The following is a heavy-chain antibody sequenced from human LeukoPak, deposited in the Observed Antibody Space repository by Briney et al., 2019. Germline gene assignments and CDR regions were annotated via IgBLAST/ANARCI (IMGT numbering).Heavy chain of an antibody. D-gene: IGHD3-22*01. Sequence: PGGSLRLSCAASGFTFSSYGMHWVRQAPGKGLEWVAVISYDGSNKYYADSVKGRFTISRDNSKSTLYLQMNSLRAEDTAVYYCAKSDYYSSTFDYWGQGTLVTVSS. CDR3: AKSDYYSSTFDY. V-gene: IGHV3-30*18. J-gene: IGHJ4*02. CDR1: GFTFSSYG. CDR2: ISYDGSNK.